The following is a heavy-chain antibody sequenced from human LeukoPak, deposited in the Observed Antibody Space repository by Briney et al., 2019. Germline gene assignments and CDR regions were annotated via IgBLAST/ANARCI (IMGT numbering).Heavy chain of an antibody. J-gene: IGHJ5*02. V-gene: IGHV3-23*01. CDR2: IRGSGSST. Sequence: GGSLRLSCAASGFTFSSYAMSWVRQTPGKGLEWVSIIRGSGSSTYYADSVKGRFTISRDNSKSTLFLQMSSLSAEDTAIYYCAKDHRTALVWFGDPPDNYFDPWGQGTLVTVSS. CDR3: AKDHRTALVWFGDPPDNYFDP. D-gene: IGHD3-10*01. CDR1: GFTFSSYA.